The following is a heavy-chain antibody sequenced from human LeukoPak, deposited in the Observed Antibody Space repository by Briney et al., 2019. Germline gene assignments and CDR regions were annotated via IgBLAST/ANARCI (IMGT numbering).Heavy chain of an antibody. V-gene: IGHV3-64*04. CDR2: ISSNGGST. J-gene: IGHJ6*02. CDR1: GFTFSSYA. D-gene: IGHD3-22*01. Sequence: GGSLRLSCSASGFTFSSYAMHWVRQAPGKGLEYVSAISSNGGSTYYADSVKGRFTISRDNSKNTLYLQMNSLRAEDTAVYYCARDLALVVVPHPEQNYYYYGMDVWGQGTTVTVSS. CDR3: ARDLALVVVPHPEQNYYYYGMDV.